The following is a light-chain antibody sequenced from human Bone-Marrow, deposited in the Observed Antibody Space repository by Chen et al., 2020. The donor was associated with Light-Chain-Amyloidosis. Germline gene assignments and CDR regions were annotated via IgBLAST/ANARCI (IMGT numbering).Light chain of an antibody. CDR1: SGSIATNY. J-gene: IGLJ3*02. V-gene: IGLV6-57*01. CDR3: QSYQGSSQGV. CDR2: EDD. Sequence: FMLPQPPSVSESPGKTVIISCTRSSGSIATNYVQGYQQRPGSSPTTVIYEDDQRPSGVPDRFSGSIDRSSNSASLTISGLETEDEADYYCQSYQGSSQGVFGGGTKLTVL.